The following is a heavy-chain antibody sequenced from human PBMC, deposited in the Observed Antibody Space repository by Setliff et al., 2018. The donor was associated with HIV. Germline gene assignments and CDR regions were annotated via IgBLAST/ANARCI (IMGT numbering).Heavy chain of an antibody. V-gene: IGHV1-69*13. J-gene: IGHJ6*03. Sequence: SVKVSCKASGGTFSSYAISWVRQAPGQGPEWMGGTIPIFGSTNYAQKFQGRVTITADESTSTAYMELSSLTSEDTAVYYCARALGISTDSSAFFEGYHYYYMDVWGKGTTVTVSS. D-gene: IGHD3-22*01. CDR2: TIPIFGST. CDR3: ARALGISTDSSAFFEGYHYYYMDV. CDR1: GGTFSSYA.